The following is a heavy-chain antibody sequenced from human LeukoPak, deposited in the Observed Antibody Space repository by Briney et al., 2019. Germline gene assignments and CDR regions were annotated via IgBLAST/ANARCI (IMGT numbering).Heavy chain of an antibody. D-gene: IGHD5-18*01. V-gene: IGHV3-30*04. CDR3: ARGGEYSYGQLDY. CDR2: ISYDGSNK. Sequence: PGGSLRLSCAASAFTFSSYVMHWVRQAPRKGLEWVAVISYDGSNKYYADSVKGRLTISRDNAKNTLFLQMNSLRAEDTAVYYCARGGEYSYGQLDYWGQGTLVTVSS. J-gene: IGHJ4*02. CDR1: AFTFSSYV.